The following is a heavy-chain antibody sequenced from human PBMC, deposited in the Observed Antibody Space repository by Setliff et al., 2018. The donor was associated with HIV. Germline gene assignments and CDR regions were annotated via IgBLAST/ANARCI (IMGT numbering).Heavy chain of an antibody. Sequence: SETLSLTCTVSGDSISSNSWSWIRQPPGGGLEFIGYISYSGSTNYNPSLKSRITISVDTSKNRFSLKLMSVTAADTAVYCCARLRGLARIYFYYYMDVWGKGTTVTVSS. CDR2: ISYSGST. CDR1: GDSISSNS. D-gene: IGHD3-9*01. J-gene: IGHJ6*03. CDR3: ARLRGLARIYFYYYMDV. V-gene: IGHV4-59*01.